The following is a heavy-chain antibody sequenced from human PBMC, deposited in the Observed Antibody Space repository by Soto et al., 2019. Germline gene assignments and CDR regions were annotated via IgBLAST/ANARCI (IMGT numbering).Heavy chain of an antibody. Sequence: ASVKVSCKASGYTSADFGISWVRQAPGEGLEWMGWVSGNNGASNPAPKVQGRITMTLDTSTGVSYMALRSLRSDDTAIYYCVRDQKYFRVNGNWFDSWGQGTLVTVSS. J-gene: IGHJ5*01. CDR3: VRDQKYFRVNGNWFDS. CDR2: VSGNNGAS. V-gene: IGHV1-18*04. D-gene: IGHD2-2*01. CDR1: GYTSADFG.